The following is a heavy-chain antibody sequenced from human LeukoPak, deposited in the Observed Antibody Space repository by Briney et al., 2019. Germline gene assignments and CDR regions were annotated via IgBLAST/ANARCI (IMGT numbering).Heavy chain of an antibody. J-gene: IGHJ4*02. CDR3: AKPTRDGYNYLSPLDY. V-gene: IGHV3-30*18. D-gene: IGHD5-24*01. Sequence: PGGSLRLSCAASGFTFSSYWMHWVRQAPGKGLEWVAVISYDGSNKYYADSVKGRFTISRDNSKNTLYLQMNSQRAEDTAVYYCAKPTRDGYNYLSPLDYWGQGTLVTVSS. CDR2: ISYDGSNK. CDR1: GFTFSSYW.